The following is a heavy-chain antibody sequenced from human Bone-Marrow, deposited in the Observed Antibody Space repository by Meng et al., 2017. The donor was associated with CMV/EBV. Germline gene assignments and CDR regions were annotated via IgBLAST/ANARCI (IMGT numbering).Heavy chain of an antibody. CDR2: ISSNGGST. V-gene: IGHV3-64*02. CDR3: ARAARRDWFDP. J-gene: IGHJ5*02. D-gene: IGHD6-6*01. Sequence: GESLKISCAASGFTFSSYAMHWVRQAPGKGLEYVSAISSNGGSTYYADSVKGRFTISRDNSKNTLYLQMGSLRAEDMAVYYCARAARRDWFDPWGQGTLVTVSS. CDR1: GFTFSSYA.